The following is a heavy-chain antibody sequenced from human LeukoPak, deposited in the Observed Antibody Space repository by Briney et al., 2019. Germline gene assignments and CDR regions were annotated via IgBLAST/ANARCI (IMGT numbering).Heavy chain of an antibody. D-gene: IGHD5-24*01. CDR1: GFTVSSNY. V-gene: IGHV3-66*01. J-gene: IGHJ4*02. CDR3: ARALRWLPNSAIDY. Sequence: GGSLRLSCAASGFTVSSNYMSWVRQAPGKGLEWVSVIYSGGSTYYADSVKGRFTISRDNSKNTLYLQMNSLRAEDTAVYYCARALRWLPNSAIDYWGQGTLVTVSS. CDR2: IYSGGST.